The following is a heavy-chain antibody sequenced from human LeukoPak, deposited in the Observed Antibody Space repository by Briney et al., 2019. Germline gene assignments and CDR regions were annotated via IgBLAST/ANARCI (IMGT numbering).Heavy chain of an antibody. J-gene: IGHJ3*02. CDR2: IFYSGTT. CDR3: ASLRKRGGAFDI. CDR1: RGSITNNNYF. Sequence: SETLSLICSVSRGSITNNNYFWGWIRQSPAKGLEWIGNIFYSGTTYYNPSLPSLKGRITILVDTSKNQFSLKLRSVTAADTAIYYCASLRKRGGAFDIWGQGRMVTVSS. V-gene: IGHV4-39*07.